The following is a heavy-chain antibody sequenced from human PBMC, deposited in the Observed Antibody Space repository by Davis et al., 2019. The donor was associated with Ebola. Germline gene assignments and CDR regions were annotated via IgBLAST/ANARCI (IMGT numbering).Heavy chain of an antibody. D-gene: IGHD3-10*01. CDR3: AKAGEWFGAEPSHFDY. CDR1: GFTFSSYG. Sequence: GESLKISCAASGFTFSSYGMHWVRQALGKGLEWVAVISYDGSNKYYADSVKGRFTISRDNSKNTLFLQMNSLRAEDAAVYYCAKAGEWFGAEPSHFDYWGQGTLVTVSS. V-gene: IGHV3-30*18. CDR2: ISYDGSNK. J-gene: IGHJ4*02.